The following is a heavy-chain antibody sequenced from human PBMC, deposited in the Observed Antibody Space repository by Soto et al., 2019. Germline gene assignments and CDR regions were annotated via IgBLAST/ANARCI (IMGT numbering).Heavy chain of an antibody. CDR2: FDPEDGET. V-gene: IGHV1-24*01. CDR3: ATEDILTGYYDY. CDR1: GYTLTELS. J-gene: IGHJ4*02. D-gene: IGHD3-9*01. Sequence: ASVKVSCKVSGYTLTELSMHWVRQAPGKGLEWMGGFDPEDGETIYAQKFQGRVTMTEDTSTDTAYMELSSLRSEDTAVYYCATEDILTGYYDYWGQGTLVTVSS.